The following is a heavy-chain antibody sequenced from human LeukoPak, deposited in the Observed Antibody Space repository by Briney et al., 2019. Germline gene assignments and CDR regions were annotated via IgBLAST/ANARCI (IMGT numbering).Heavy chain of an antibody. Sequence: ASVKVSCKASGYTFTSYGISWVRQATGQGLEWMGWISAYNGNTNYAQKLQGRVTMTRDTSISTAYMELSRLRSDDTAVYYCARTKLGGLLRFLGWLGGGFDYWGQGTLVTVSS. D-gene: IGHD3-3*01. V-gene: IGHV1-18*01. CDR1: GYTFTSYG. CDR3: ARTKLGGLLRFLGWLGGGFDY. CDR2: ISAYNGNT. J-gene: IGHJ4*02.